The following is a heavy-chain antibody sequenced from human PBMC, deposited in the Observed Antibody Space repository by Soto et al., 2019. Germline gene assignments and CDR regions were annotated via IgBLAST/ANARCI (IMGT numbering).Heavy chain of an antibody. V-gene: IGHV4-34*01. CDR2: INHSGST. Sequence: QVQLQQWGAGLLKPSETLSLTCAVYGGSFSGYYWSWIRQPPGKGLEWIGEINHSGSTNYNPSLKSRVTTPVATSKNQFMMKLSSGTAGVTAVYYCAGEVDCSGGSCLLGPFDYWGQGTLVTVSS. CDR1: GGSFSGYY. D-gene: IGHD2-15*01. J-gene: IGHJ4*02. CDR3: AGEVDCSGGSCLLGPFDY.